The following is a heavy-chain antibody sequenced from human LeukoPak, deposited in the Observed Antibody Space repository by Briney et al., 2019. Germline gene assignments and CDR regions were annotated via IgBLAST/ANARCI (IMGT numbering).Heavy chain of an antibody. V-gene: IGHV3-23*01. CDR2: ISGSGGST. CDR1: GFTFSSYA. Sequence: GASLRLFCAASGFTFSSYAMSWVRQAPGKGLEWVSAISGSGGSTYYADSVKGRFTISRDNSKNTLYLQMNSLRAEDTAVYYCAKTPYYYGSGNNWFDPWGQGTLVTVSS. CDR3: AKTPYYYGSGNNWFDP. J-gene: IGHJ5*02. D-gene: IGHD3-10*01.